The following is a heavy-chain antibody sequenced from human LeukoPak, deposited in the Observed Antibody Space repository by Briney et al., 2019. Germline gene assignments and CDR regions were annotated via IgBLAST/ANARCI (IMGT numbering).Heavy chain of an antibody. CDR3: AKESPVFDY. Sequence: GGSLRLSCAASGFTFTSYTVSWVRQAPGKGLEWVSAISGSGGSTHYADSVKGRFTISRDNSKNTLYLQMSSLRAEDTAVYYCAKESPVFDYWGQGTLVTVSS. V-gene: IGHV3-23*01. CDR1: GFTFTSYT. J-gene: IGHJ4*02. CDR2: ISGSGGST.